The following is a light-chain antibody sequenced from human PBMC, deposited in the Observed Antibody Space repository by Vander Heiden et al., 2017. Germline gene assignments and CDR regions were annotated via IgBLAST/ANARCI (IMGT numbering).Light chain of an antibody. V-gene: IGKV2-28*01. CDR3: MQALQTPIT. J-gene: IGKJ5*01. CDR1: QRLLHSNGYKY. CDR2: LGS. Sequence: EIVLTQSPLSLPVTPGEPATISCRSSQRLLHSNGYKYSDWYLQNPGQSPQLLIYLGSNRASGVPDRFSGSGSGTDFTLRISRVEAEDVGVYYCMQALQTPITFAQGTHLEIK.